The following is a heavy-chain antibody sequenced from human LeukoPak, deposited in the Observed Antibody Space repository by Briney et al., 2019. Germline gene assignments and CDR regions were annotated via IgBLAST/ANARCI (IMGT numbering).Heavy chain of an antibody. Sequence: GGSLRLSCAASGFTFSSYSMNWVRQAPGKGLEWVSLISAISGISYYADSVKGRFTISRDNANNTLYLQMNSLRAEDTAVYYCAKVKSAMVPIFDYWGQGTLVTVSS. CDR2: ISAISGIS. CDR3: AKVKSAMVPIFDY. V-gene: IGHV3-23*01. D-gene: IGHD3-10*01. J-gene: IGHJ4*02. CDR1: GFTFSSYS.